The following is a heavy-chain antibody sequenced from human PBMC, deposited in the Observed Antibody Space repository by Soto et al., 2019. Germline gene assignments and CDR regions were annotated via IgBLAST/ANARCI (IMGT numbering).Heavy chain of an antibody. J-gene: IGHJ4*02. V-gene: IGHV4-34*01. CDR1: GGSFSGYY. Sequence: PSETLSLTCAVYGGSFSGYYWSWIRQPPGKGLEWIGEINHSGSTNYNPSLKSRVTISVDTSKNQFSLKLSSVTAADTAVYYCARIRHYDYVWGGYRYRYFDYWGQGTLVTVSS. CDR2: INHSGST. D-gene: IGHD3-16*02. CDR3: ARIRHYDYVWGGYRYRYFDY.